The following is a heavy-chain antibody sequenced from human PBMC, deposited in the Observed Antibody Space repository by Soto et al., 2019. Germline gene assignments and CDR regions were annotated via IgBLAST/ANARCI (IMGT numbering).Heavy chain of an antibody. V-gene: IGHV4-38-2*02. CDR1: GYSISSGYY. Sequence: SETLSLTCAVSGYSISSGYYWGWIRQPPGKGLEWIGSIYHSGSTYYDPSLKSRVTISVDTSKNQFSLKLSSVTAADTAVYYCARESPEDYYDSSGPRFDPWGQGTLVTVSS. J-gene: IGHJ5*02. D-gene: IGHD3-22*01. CDR3: ARESPEDYYDSSGPRFDP. CDR2: IYHSGST.